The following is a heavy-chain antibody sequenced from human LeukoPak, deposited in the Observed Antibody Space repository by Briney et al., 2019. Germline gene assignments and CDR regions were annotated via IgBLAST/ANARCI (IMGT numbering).Heavy chain of an antibody. V-gene: IGHV1-2*02. Sequence: ASVKVSCKASGYTFTRYYIHWVRQAPGQGLEWMGWINPNSGGTNYAQKFQGRVTMTRDTSISTAYMELSRLRSDDTAVYYCARGLVDYGSGSYFGYWGQGTLVTVSS. D-gene: IGHD3-10*01. CDR2: INPNSGGT. CDR1: GYTFTRYY. J-gene: IGHJ4*02. CDR3: ARGLVDYGSGSYFGY.